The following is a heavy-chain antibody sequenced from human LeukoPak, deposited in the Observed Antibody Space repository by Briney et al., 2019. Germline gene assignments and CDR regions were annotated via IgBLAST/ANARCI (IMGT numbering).Heavy chain of an antibody. CDR1: GYSITSYG. D-gene: IGHD3-22*01. J-gene: IGHJ4*02. Sequence: ASVKVSCKASGYSITSYGISRVRQAPGQGLEWMGWISAYNGNTNYAQKLQGRVTMTTDTSTSTAYMELRSLRSDDTAVYYCARERVGGFYYDSSGYYFDYWGQGTLVTVSS. CDR3: ARERVGGFYYDSSGYYFDY. V-gene: IGHV1-18*01. CDR2: ISAYNGNT.